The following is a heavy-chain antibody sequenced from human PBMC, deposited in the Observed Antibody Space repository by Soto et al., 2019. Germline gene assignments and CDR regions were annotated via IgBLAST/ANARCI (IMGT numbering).Heavy chain of an antibody. D-gene: IGHD3-22*01. Sequence: GGSLRLSCAASGFTFSNACINWVRQTPGRGLEWVSVIYSGGQISYADSVKGRFTISRDSSRNTLYLQMNNLRAEDTAVYYCARGGHYYDTSGYPSALDIWGQGTMVTVSS. CDR1: GFTFSNAC. V-gene: IGHV3-53*01. CDR3: ARGGHYYDTSGYPSALDI. CDR2: IYSGGQI. J-gene: IGHJ3*02.